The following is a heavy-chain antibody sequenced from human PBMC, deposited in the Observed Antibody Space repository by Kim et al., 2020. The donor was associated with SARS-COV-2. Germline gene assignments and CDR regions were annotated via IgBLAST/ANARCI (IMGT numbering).Heavy chain of an antibody. D-gene: IGHD6-13*01. CDR1: GFTFSSYA. V-gene: IGHV3-30-3*01. J-gene: IGHJ4*02. CDR3: ARERYSSIWYRGGFDY. CDR2: ISYDGSNK. Sequence: GGSLRLSCAASGFTFSSYAMHWVRQAPGKGLEWVAVISYDGSNKYYADSVKGRFTISRDNSKNTLYLQMNSLRAEDTAVYYCARERYSSIWYRGGFDYWGQGTLVTVSS.